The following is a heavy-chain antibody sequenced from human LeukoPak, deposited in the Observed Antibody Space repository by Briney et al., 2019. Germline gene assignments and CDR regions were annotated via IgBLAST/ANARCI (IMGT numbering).Heavy chain of an antibody. CDR2: ISGSGGST. CDR1: GFTFSSYA. J-gene: IGHJ4*02. CDR3: AKAGENGDYGLWDY. D-gene: IGHD4-17*01. V-gene: IGHV3-23*01. Sequence: GGSLRLSCAASGFTFSSYAMSWVRQAPGKGLEWVSAISGSGGSTYYADSVKGRFTISRDNSKNTLYLQMNSLRAEDTAVYYCAKAGENGDYGLWDYWGQGTLVTVSS.